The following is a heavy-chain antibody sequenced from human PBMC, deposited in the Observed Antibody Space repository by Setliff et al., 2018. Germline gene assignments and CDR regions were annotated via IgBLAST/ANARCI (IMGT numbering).Heavy chain of an antibody. Sequence: PSETLSLTCTVSGGSINSMSYYWGWIRQSPGKGLEWIGSMYYSGSTYYNPSLKGRVTLSVDTTKNQFSLKLTSMTAADTAVYFCARHLLVQGTYHFDYWGQGSPVTVSS. CDR2: MYYSGST. V-gene: IGHV4-39*01. D-gene: IGHD3-10*01. J-gene: IGHJ4*02. CDR1: GGSINSMSYY. CDR3: ARHLLVQGTYHFDY.